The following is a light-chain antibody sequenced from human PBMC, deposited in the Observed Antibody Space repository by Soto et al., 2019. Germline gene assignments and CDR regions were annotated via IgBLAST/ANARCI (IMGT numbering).Light chain of an antibody. J-gene: IGKJ1*01. CDR3: QQYENYWT. V-gene: IGKV1-5*01. CDR2: DAS. CDR1: QPISSW. Sequence: DSQMTQSPPTLSASVGDRVTITCRASQPISSWLAWYHQKPGKAPKLLIYDASNLESGVPSRFSGSGSGTEFPLTISSLQPEDFGIDYCQQYENYWTFGQGTKVEI.